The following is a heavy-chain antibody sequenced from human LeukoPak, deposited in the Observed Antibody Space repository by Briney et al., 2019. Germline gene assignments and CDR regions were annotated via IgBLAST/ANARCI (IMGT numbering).Heavy chain of an antibody. Sequence: GGSLRLSCAASGFTYDDYTMHWVRLAPGKGLGWVSLISWDGGSTNYADSVKGRFTISRDNRKTSLYLQMNSLRTEDTALYYCAKESTGSAGNFDYWGQGTLVTVSS. CDR2: ISWDGGST. J-gene: IGHJ4*02. D-gene: IGHD1-26*01. V-gene: IGHV3-43*01. CDR1: GFTYDDYT. CDR3: AKESTGSAGNFDY.